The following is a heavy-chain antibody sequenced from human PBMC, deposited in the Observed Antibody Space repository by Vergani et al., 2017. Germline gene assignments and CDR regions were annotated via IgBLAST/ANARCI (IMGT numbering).Heavy chain of an antibody. D-gene: IGHD3-9*01. V-gene: IGHV4-38-2*01. CDR3: ARRSGIVYDIFSGTQYFVDF. J-gene: IGHJ4*02. CDR1: GFSIDNGYY. Sequence: QVQLQESGPGLVKPSETLSLTCAVSGFSIDNGYYWDWIRQPPGKGLEWIGSIYRTGRTHFNPSLKSRVTISVDTSNNHFSLRLKSLTAADTAVYYCARRSGIVYDIFSGTQYFVDFWGQGTLVTVSS. CDR2: IYRTGRT.